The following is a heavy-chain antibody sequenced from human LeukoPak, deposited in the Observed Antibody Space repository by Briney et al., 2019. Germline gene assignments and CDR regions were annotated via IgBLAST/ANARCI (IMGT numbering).Heavy chain of an antibody. CDR3: AREINYLGCSSTSCHAHYYYMDV. CDR1: GGTFSSYT. J-gene: IGHJ6*03. V-gene: IGHV1-69*04. Sequence: ASVKVSCKAPGGTFSSYTISWVRQAPGQGLEWMGRIIPILGIANYAQKFQGRVTITADKSTSTAYMELSSLRSEDTAVYYCAREINYLGCSSTSCHAHYYYMDVWGKGTTVTVSS. CDR2: IIPILGIA. D-gene: IGHD2-2*01.